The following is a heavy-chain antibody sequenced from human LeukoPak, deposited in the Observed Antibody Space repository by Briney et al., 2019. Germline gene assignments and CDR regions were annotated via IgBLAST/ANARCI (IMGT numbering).Heavy chain of an antibody. V-gene: IGHV4-39*01. D-gene: IGHD3-22*01. Sequence: PSETLSLTCIVSGGSISSSSYYWGWIRQPPGKGLEWIGSIYYSGSTYYNPSLKSRVPISVDTSKNQFSLKLSSVTAADTAVYYCARQGYTYYYDSSGYYPFDYWGQGTLVTVSS. CDR1: GGSISSSSYY. CDR3: ARQGYTYYYDSSGYYPFDY. CDR2: IYYSGST. J-gene: IGHJ4*02.